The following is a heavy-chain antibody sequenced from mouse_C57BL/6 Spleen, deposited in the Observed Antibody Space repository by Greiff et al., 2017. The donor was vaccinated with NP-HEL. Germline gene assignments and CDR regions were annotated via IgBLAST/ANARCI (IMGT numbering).Heavy chain of an antibody. V-gene: IGHV1-26*01. Sequence: VQLQQSGPELVKPGASVKISCKASGYTFTDYYMNWVKQSHGKSLEWIGDINPNNGGTSYNQKFKGKATLTVDKSSSTAYMELRSLTSEDSAVYYCARSGAVVAVDYWGQGTTLTVSS. J-gene: IGHJ2*01. CDR2: INPNNGGT. CDR1: GYTFTDYY. D-gene: IGHD1-1*01. CDR3: ARSGAVVAVDY.